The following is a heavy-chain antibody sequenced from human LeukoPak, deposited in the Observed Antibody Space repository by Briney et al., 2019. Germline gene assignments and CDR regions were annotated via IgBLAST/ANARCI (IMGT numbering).Heavy chain of an antibody. Sequence: ASVKVSCKASGYTFTTYAINWVRQAPGQGPEWMGWISTYNGHTNYAEKLQGRVSMTIDTSATTASLELRSLRSDDTAIYYCARDLRATLGTGFVTWGQGTLVTVSS. J-gene: IGHJ5*02. CDR1: GYTFTTYA. CDR2: ISTYNGHT. D-gene: IGHD3-16*01. CDR3: ARDLRATLGTGFVT. V-gene: IGHV1-18*01.